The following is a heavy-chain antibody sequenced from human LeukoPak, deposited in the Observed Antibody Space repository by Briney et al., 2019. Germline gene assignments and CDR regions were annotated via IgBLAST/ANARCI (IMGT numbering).Heavy chain of an antibody. J-gene: IGHJ5*02. CDR3: AKSSGWNAIYNWFDP. Sequence: GGSLRLSCAASGFTFSSYAVSWVRQAPGKGLEWVSAISGSGGSTYYADSVKGRFTISRDNSKNTLYLQMNSLRAEDTAVYYCAKSSGWNAIYNWFDPWGQGTLVTVSS. CDR2: ISGSGGST. D-gene: IGHD6-19*01. V-gene: IGHV3-23*01. CDR1: GFTFSSYA.